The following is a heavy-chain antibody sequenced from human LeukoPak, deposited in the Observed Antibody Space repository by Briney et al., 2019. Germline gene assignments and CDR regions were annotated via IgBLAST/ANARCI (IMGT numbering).Heavy chain of an antibody. CDR3: ARDRPLDYGGRDDY. D-gene: IGHD4-23*01. J-gene: IGHJ4*02. V-gene: IGHV1-69*06. CDR2: IIPIFGTA. Sequence: GSSVKVSCKASGGTFSSYAISWVRPAPGQGLEWMGGIIPIFGTANYAQKFQGRVTITADKSTSTAYMELSSLRSEDTAVYYCARDRPLDYGGRDDYWGQGTLVTVSS. CDR1: GGTFSSYA.